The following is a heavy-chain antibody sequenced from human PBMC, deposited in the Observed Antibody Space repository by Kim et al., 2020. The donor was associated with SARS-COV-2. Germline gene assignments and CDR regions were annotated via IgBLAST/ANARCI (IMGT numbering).Heavy chain of an antibody. Sequence: GGSLRLSCAASGFTFSSYGMHWVRQAPGKGLEWVAVIWYDGSNKYYADSVKGRFTISRDNSKNTLYLQMNSLRAEDTAVYYCARGRRVGATPLPFDYWGQGTLVTVSS. CDR2: IWYDGSNK. D-gene: IGHD1-26*01. CDR3: ARGRRVGATPLPFDY. CDR1: GFTFSSYG. V-gene: IGHV3-33*01. J-gene: IGHJ4*02.